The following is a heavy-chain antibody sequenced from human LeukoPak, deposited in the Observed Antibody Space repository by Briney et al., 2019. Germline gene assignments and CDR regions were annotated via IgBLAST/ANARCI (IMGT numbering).Heavy chain of an antibody. CDR2: MNPNSGNT. Sequence: ASVTVSCTASGYTFSSYDINWVRQATGQGLEWMGWMNPNSGNTGYAQKFQGRVTITRNTSISTAQMELSSLRSEDTAVYYCARAPKWQGYYYYMDVWGKGTTVTVSS. J-gene: IGHJ6*03. CDR3: ARAPKWQGYYYYMDV. D-gene: IGHD5-12*01. V-gene: IGHV1-8*03. CDR1: GYTFSSYD.